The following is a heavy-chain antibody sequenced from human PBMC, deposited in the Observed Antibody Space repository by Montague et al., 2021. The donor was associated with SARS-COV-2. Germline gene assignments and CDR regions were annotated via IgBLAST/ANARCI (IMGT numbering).Heavy chain of an antibody. V-gene: IGHV4-59*08. D-gene: IGHD3-16*01. Sequence: SETLSLTCTVSGGSISSDYWSWIRQPPGKGLEWIAYIYYSGSTKYNPSLNSRATILVDTSKNQFSLKLSSVTAADTAVYYCAGLGGDVDHAFDIWGQGTLVTVSS. CDR2: IYYSGST. CDR3: AGLGGDVDHAFDI. J-gene: IGHJ3*02. CDR1: GGSISSDY.